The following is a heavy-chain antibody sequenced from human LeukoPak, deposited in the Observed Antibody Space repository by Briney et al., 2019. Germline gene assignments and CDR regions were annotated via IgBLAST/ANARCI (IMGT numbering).Heavy chain of an antibody. Sequence: GASVKVSCKASGYTFTSYCMHWVRQAPGQGLEWMGWINPNSGVSNYAQKFRGRVTMTRDTSISTAYMELSRLTSDDTAVYYCASRDGYNEGFDYWGQGTLVTVSS. CDR3: ASRDGYNEGFDY. D-gene: IGHD5-24*01. V-gene: IGHV1-2*02. CDR1: GYTFTSYC. CDR2: INPNSGVS. J-gene: IGHJ4*02.